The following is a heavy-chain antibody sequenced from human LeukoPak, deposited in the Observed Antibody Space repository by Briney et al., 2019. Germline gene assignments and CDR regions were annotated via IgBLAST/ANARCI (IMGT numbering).Heavy chain of an antibody. V-gene: IGHV1-8*01. CDR1: GYTFTSYD. CDR3: AIGYCSGTSCSWPSFDY. D-gene: IGHD2-2*01. Sequence: ASVKVSCKASGYTFTSYDINWVRQATGQGLEWMGWMNPNSGNTGYAQKFQGRVTMTRNTSIRTSYMELSSLRSEDTAVYYCAIGYCSGTSCSWPSFDYWGQGTLVTVSS. CDR2: MNPNSGNT. J-gene: IGHJ4*02.